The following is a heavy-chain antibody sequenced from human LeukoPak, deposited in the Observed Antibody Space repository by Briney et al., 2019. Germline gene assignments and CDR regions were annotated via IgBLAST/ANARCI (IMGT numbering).Heavy chain of an antibody. D-gene: IGHD6-13*01. CDR2: IYSSGST. CDR1: GXSISSYY. Sequence: KTSETLSLTCTVSGXSISSYYWSWIRQSAGKGLEWIGHIYSSGSTNYSPSLKSRVTMSVDTSKNQFSLKLSSVTAADTAVYYCARGGLVMPAAAFDYWGQGTLVTVSS. CDR3: ARGGLVMPAAAFDY. J-gene: IGHJ4*02. V-gene: IGHV4-4*07.